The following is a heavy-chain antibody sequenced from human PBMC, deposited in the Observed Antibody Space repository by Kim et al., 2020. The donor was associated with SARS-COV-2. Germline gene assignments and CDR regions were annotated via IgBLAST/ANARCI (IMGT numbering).Heavy chain of an antibody. CDR2: INHSGST. Sequence: SETLSLTCAVYGGSFSGYYWSWIRQPPGKGLEWIGEINHSGSTNYNPSLKSRVTISVDTSKNQFSLKLSSVTAADTAVYYCARGHRADILTGYYPRGLDAFDIWGQGTMVTVSS. V-gene: IGHV4-34*01. J-gene: IGHJ3*02. D-gene: IGHD3-9*01. CDR1: GGSFSGYY. CDR3: ARGHRADILTGYYPRGLDAFDI.